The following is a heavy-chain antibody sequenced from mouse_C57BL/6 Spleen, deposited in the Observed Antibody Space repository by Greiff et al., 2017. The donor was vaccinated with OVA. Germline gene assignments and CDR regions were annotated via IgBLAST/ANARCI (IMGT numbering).Heavy chain of an antibody. Sequence: QVQLQQPGAELVMPGASVKLSCKASGYTFTSYWMHWVKQRPGQGLEWIGEIDPSDSYTNYNQKFKGKSTLTVDKSSSTAYMQLSSLTSDDSAVYYCARGGIYYGSSTGYFDVWGTGTTVTVSS. CDR3: ARGGIYYGSSTGYFDV. D-gene: IGHD1-1*01. CDR2: IDPSDSYT. J-gene: IGHJ1*03. V-gene: IGHV1-69*01. CDR1: GYTFTSYW.